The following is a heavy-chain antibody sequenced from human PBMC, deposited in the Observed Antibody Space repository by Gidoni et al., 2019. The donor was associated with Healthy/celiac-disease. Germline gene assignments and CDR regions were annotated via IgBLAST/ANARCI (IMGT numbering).Heavy chain of an antibody. D-gene: IGHD1-7*01. J-gene: IGHJ3*02. V-gene: IGHV2-70*04. CDR1: GFSLSSRGMR. Sequence: QVTLKVSGPALVTPTQTLTLTCPFSGFSLSSRGMRVSWIRQPPGKALEWLARIDWDDDKFYSTSLKTRLTISKDTSKNQVVLTMTNMDPVDTATYDCARMPSGGITDDAFDIWGQGTMVTVSS. CDR2: IDWDDDK. CDR3: ARMPSGGITDDAFDI.